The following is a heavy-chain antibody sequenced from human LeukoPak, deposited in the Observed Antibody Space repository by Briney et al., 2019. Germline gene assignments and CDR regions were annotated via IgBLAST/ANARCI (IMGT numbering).Heavy chain of an antibody. V-gene: IGHV4-34*01. J-gene: IGHJ4*02. CDR3: ARGSGYSYGYTKNRVSSYYFDY. CDR2: INHSGST. Sequence: SETLSLTCAVYGGSFSGYYWSWIRQPPGKGLEWIGEINHSGSTNYNPSLKSRVTISVDTSKNQFSLKLSSVTAADTAVYYCARGSGYSYGYTKNRVSSYYFDYWGQGTLVTVSS. D-gene: IGHD5-18*01. CDR1: GGSFSGYY.